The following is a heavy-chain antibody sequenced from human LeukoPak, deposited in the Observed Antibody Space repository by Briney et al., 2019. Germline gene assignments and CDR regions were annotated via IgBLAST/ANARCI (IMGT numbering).Heavy chain of an antibody. V-gene: IGHV4-59*01. D-gene: IGHD3-22*01. J-gene: IGHJ2*01. CDR1: GGSISSYH. CDR2: IYYSGST. Sequence: PSETLSLTCTVSGGSISSYHWSWIRQPPGKGLEWIGYIYYSGSTNYNPSLKSRVTISVDTSKNQFSLKLSSVTAADTAVYYCARDPTYYYDSSGYYHSYWYFDLWGRGTLVTVSS. CDR3: ARDPTYYYDSSGYYHSYWYFDL.